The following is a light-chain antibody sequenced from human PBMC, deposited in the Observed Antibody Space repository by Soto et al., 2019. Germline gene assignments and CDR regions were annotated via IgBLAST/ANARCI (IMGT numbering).Light chain of an antibody. Sequence: QSALTQPASVSGSPGQSVTISCTGASSDVGSYNLVSWYQQHPGKAPQLMIYEVNERPAGVSNRFSGSKSGNTASLTISGLQAGDEADYYCCSVAGSRILFGTGTKVNVL. CDR3: CSVAGSRIL. CDR2: EVN. CDR1: SSDVGSYNL. J-gene: IGLJ1*01. V-gene: IGLV2-23*02.